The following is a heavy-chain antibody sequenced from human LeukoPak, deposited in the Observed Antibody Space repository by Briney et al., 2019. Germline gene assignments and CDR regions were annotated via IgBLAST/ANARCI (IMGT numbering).Heavy chain of an antibody. CDR3: ARDLATIRDLYYYYGMDV. D-gene: IGHD5-12*01. CDR1: GYTFTGYY. J-gene: IGHJ6*02. CDR2: INPNSGGT. Sequence: ASVKVSCKASGYTFTGYYMHWVRQAPGQGLEWMGWINPNSGGTNYAQKFQGRVTMTRDTSISTAYMELSRLRSDDTAVYYCARDLATIRDLYYYYGMDVWGQGTTVTVS. V-gene: IGHV1-2*02.